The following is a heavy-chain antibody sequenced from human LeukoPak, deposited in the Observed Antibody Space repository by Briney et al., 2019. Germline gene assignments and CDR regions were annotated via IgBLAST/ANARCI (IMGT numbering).Heavy chain of an antibody. Sequence: PGGSLGLSCAASGFTFSDHYMDWVRQAPGKGLEWVGRIRNKAKSYTTEYAASVKGRFTISRDDSKNSLYLQMNSLKTEDTAVYYCAKSGLNRFDYWGQGTLVTVSS. D-gene: IGHD2-15*01. CDR2: IRNKAKSYTT. J-gene: IGHJ4*02. V-gene: IGHV3-72*01. CDR3: AKSGLNRFDY. CDR1: GFTFSDHY.